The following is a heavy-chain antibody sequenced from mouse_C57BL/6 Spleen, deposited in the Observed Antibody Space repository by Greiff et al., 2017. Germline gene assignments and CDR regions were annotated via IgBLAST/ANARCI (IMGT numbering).Heavy chain of an antibody. D-gene: IGHD2-3*01. CDR1: GYTFTSYW. CDR2: IDPNSGGT. V-gene: IGHV1-72*01. Sequence: QVQLQQPGAELVKPGASVKLSCKASGYTFTSYWMHWVKQRPGRGREWIGRIDPNSGGTKYNEKFKSKATLTVDKPSSTAYMQLSSLTSEDSAVYYCARYRDGYYAHYAMDYWGQGTSVTVSS. CDR3: ARYRDGYYAHYAMDY. J-gene: IGHJ4*01.